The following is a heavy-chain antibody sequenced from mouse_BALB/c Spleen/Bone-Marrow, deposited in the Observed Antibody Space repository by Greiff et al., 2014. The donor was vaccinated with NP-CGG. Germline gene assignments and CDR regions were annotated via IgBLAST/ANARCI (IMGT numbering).Heavy chain of an antibody. CDR3: ASSGNYDGGVFDY. J-gene: IGHJ4*01. D-gene: IGHD2-1*01. V-gene: IGHV14-3*02. CDR1: GFNIRDSF. CDR2: IDPANGIT. Sequence: VQLQQSGAELVKPGASVKLSCTASGFNIRDSFMHWVKQRPEQGLEWNGRIDPANGITNYVPKFQGKATITTDTSSNTAYLQLSSLTSEDTAVYYCASSGNYDGGVFDYWGQGTSVTVSS.